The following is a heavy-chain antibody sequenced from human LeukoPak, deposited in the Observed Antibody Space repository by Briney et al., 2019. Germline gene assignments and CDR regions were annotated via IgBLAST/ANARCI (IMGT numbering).Heavy chain of an antibody. V-gene: IGHV3-7*03. Sequence: PGGSLRLSCAASGFTFSSYWMSWVRQAPGKGLEWVANIKQDGSEKYYVDSVRGRFTISRDNAKNSLYLQMNSLRAEDMALYYCAKSYCGGDCYSHDAFDIWGQGTMVTVSS. J-gene: IGHJ3*02. CDR2: IKQDGSEK. D-gene: IGHD2-21*02. CDR1: GFTFSSYW. CDR3: AKSYCGGDCYSHDAFDI.